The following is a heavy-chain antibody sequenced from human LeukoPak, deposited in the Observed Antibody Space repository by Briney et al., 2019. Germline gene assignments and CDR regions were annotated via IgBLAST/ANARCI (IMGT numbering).Heavy chain of an antibody. V-gene: IGHV4-39*07. J-gene: IGHJ5*02. Sequence: RPSETLSLTCTVSGGSISSSSYYWGWIRQPPGKGLEWIGSIYYSGSTYYNPSLKSRVTISVDTSKNQFSLKLSSVTAADTAVYYCARAQYYYDSGYWFDPWGQGTLVTVSS. CDR1: GGSISSSSYY. CDR3: ARAQYYYDSGYWFDP. CDR2: IYYSGST. D-gene: IGHD3-22*01.